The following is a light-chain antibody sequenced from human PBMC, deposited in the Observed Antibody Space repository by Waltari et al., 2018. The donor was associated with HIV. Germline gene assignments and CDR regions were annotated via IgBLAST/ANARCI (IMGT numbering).Light chain of an antibody. J-gene: IGLJ3*02. V-gene: IGLV1-51*01. Sequence: SVLTQPPSLSAAPGQTVTISCSGSDSDIGNNSVSWYQQLPETAPKLLIHENNKRPSGIPDQCSGSKSGTSATLAITGLQTGDEADYYCGAWYSNLSVVLFGGGTKLTVL. CDR2: ENN. CDR1: DSDIGNNS. CDR3: GAWYSNLSVVL.